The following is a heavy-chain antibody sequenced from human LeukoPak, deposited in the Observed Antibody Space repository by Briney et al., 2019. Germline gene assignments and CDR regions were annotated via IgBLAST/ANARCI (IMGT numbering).Heavy chain of an antibody. CDR1: GGSISSSSYY. CDR3: ARPSVVVTAAGGTWFDP. D-gene: IGHD2-21*02. J-gene: IGHJ5*02. V-gene: IGHV4-39*01. Sequence: PSGTLSLTCTVSGGSISSSSYYWGWIRQPPGKGLEWIGSIYYSGSTYYNPSLKSRVTISVDTSKNQFSLKLSSVTAADTAVYYCARPSVVVTAAGGTWFDPWGQGTLVTVSS. CDR2: IYYSGST.